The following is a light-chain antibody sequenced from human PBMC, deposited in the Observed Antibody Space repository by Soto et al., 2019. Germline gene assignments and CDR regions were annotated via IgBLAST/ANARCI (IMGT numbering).Light chain of an antibody. V-gene: IGLV2-8*01. CDR1: TTAVGAYNY. CDR2: EVT. CDR3: GSHAGDSNLV. Sequence: QSALTQPPSASGSPGQSVTISCTGTTTAVGAYNYVSWYQQHPGKAPKLIIYEVTKRPSGVPDRFSGSKSGNTASLTVSGLQAEDEAGYYCGSHAGDSNLVFGGGTKLTVL. J-gene: IGLJ3*02.